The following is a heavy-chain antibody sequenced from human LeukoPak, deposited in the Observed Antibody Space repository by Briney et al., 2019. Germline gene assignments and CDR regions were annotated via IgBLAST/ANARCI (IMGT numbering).Heavy chain of an antibody. Sequence: GGSLRLSCAASGFTFSSYAMSWVRQAPGKGLEWVSAISGSGGSTYYADTVKGRFTISRDNSKNTLYLQMNSRRAEDTAVYYCAKMMGVLLWFRDTSGPDYWGQGTLVTVSS. D-gene: IGHD3-10*01. V-gene: IGHV3-23*01. J-gene: IGHJ4*02. CDR1: GFTFSSYA. CDR3: AKMMGVLLWFRDTSGPDY. CDR2: ISGSGGST.